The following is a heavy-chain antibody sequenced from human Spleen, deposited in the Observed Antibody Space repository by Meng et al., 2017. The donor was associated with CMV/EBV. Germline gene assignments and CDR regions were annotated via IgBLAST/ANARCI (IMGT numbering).Heavy chain of an antibody. J-gene: IGHJ4*02. V-gene: IGHV4-4*02. CDR2: NNHTGST. CDR3: ARERDYYDSSVDY. CDR1: SSKDS. Sequence: SSKDSWKWLDQPPENELRWIRKNNHTGSTSVNTSVENCVTISVDKFKTEFSLKLSSVNAADTAVYYCARERDYYDSSVDYWGQGTLVTVSS. D-gene: IGHD3-22*01.